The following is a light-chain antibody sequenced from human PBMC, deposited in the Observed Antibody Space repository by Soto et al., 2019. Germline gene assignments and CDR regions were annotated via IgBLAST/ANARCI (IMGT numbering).Light chain of an antibody. V-gene: IGLV2-23*02. CDR2: EVN. CDR3: FSYAGSSTLAV. J-gene: IGLJ7*01. Sequence: QSALTQPASVSGSPGQSITISCTGTSSDVGSYNLVSWYQQHPTKAPKLMIYEVNKRPSGVSNRFSGSKSDNTASLTISGLQAEDEADYYCFSYAGSSTLAVFGGGTQLTVL. CDR1: SSDVGSYNL.